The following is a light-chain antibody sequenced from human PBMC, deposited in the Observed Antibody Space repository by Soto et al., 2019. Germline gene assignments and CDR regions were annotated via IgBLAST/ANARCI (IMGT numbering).Light chain of an antibody. V-gene: IGKV1-33*01. CDR2: DAS. Sequence: DIQMTQSPSSLSASVVDRVTITCQASQNIDNYLNWYQQEPGKAPNLLIYDASSLKTGVPSRFSGSGSGTDFTFTINSLQPEDFATYYCQHYDHVQVTFGQGTRLEI. CDR3: QHYDHVQVT. CDR1: QNIDNY. J-gene: IGKJ5*01.